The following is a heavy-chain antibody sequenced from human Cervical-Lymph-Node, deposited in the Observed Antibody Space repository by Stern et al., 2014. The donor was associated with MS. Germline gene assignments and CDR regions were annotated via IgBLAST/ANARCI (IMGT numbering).Heavy chain of an antibody. Sequence: QVQLVQSGAEVKKPGASMKVSYKASGYTFTGYYIYWVRQAPGHGLEWMGWINPDNWGTNYAQEFQDRVNMYRDTSGAPAYMELSRPRSDETAVYYCARDSASHSLFGPGPWGQGALVTVSS. CDR1: GYTFTGYY. D-gene: IGHD3-3*01. CDR2: INPDNWGT. J-gene: IGHJ5*02. V-gene: IGHV1-2*02. CDR3: ARDSASHSLFGPGP.